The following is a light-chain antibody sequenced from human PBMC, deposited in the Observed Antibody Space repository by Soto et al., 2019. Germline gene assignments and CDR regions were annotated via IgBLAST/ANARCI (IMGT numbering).Light chain of an antibody. CDR1: QSISSW. V-gene: IGKV1-5*01. Sequence: DIQMTQSPSTLSASVGDRVTITCRASQSISSWLAWYQQKPGKAPKLLIYDASSLESGVPSRFSGSGSGTEFTLNISSLQPDDFATYYCKQYNSYSTFGQGTKVEIK. CDR2: DAS. J-gene: IGKJ1*01. CDR3: KQYNSYST.